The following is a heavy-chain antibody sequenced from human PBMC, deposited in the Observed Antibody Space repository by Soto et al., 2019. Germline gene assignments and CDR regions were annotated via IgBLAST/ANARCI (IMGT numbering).Heavy chain of an antibody. CDR2: IIPIFGTA. CDR3: AGDTDFWSGLGDFNTWFAP. CDR1: GGTFSSYA. V-gene: IGHV1-69*13. Sequence: SVKVSCKASGGTFSSYAISWVRQAPGQGLEWMGGIIPIFGTANYAQKFQGRVTITADESTSTAYMELSSLRAEDTAVYYCAGDTDFWSGLGDFNTWFAPWGQGTLVTVSS. D-gene: IGHD3-3*01. J-gene: IGHJ5*02.